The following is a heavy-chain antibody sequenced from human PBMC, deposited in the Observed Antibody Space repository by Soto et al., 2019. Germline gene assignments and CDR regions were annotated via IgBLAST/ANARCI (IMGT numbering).Heavy chain of an antibody. J-gene: IGHJ4*02. Sequence: EVQLVESGGGLVKPGGSLRLSCAASGFTFSNAWMSWVRQAPGKGLEWVGRIKSKTDGGTTDYAAPVKGRFTISRDYSKNTRYLQLNSLKTEDTAVYYCTTDLAVLWFGESEVQGLRWGQGTLVTVSS. V-gene: IGHV3-15*01. CDR2: IKSKTDGGTT. CDR1: GFTFSNAW. CDR3: TTDLAVLWFGESEVQGLR. D-gene: IGHD3-10*01.